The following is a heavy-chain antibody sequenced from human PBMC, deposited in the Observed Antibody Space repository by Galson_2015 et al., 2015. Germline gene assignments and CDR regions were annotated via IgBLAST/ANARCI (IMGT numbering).Heavy chain of an antibody. CDR3: ARDPWGMKGENWFDP. CDR2: IYHSGST. Sequence: SETLSLTCAVSGGSISSSNWWSWVRQPPGKGLEWIGEIYHSGSTNYNPSLKSRVTISVDKSKNQFSLKLSSVTAADTAVYYCARDPWGMKGENWFDPWGQGTLVTVSS. CDR1: GGSISSSNW. J-gene: IGHJ5*02. V-gene: IGHV4-4*02. D-gene: IGHD2-8*01.